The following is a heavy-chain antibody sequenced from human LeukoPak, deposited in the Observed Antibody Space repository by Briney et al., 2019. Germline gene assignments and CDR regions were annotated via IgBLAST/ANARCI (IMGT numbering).Heavy chain of an antibody. V-gene: IGHV5-51*01. CDR1: GYTFSSNW. CDR2: IYPGDSDT. J-gene: IGHJ6*03. CDR3: AKTVGASLYYPYYMDV. D-gene: IGHD1-26*01. Sequence: GESLKISCKGSGYTFSSNWIGWARQMPGKGLEWMGIIYPGDSDTKYSPSFEGQVTISADKSISTAYLQWSSLKASDTAMYYCAKTVGASLYYPYYMDVWGKGTPVTVPS.